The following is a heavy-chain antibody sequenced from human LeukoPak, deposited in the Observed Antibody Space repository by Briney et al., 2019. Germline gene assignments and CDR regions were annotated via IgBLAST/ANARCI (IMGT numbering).Heavy chain of an antibody. V-gene: IGHV3-48*02. CDR1: GFTFSSYN. Sequence: GALILFCAASGFTFSSYNMNWVRQAPGKGLEWGSYISSRSSNIYYADSVKGRFTISRDNAKNSLYLQINSLRDEDTAVYYCARIPGGYYYGMDVWGQGTTVTVSS. J-gene: IGHJ6*02. CDR2: ISSRSSNI. CDR3: ARIPGGYYYGMDV. D-gene: IGHD3-16*01.